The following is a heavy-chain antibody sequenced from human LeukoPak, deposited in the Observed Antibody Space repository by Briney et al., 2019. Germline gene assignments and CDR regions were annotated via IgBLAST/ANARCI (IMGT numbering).Heavy chain of an antibody. V-gene: IGHV1-18*01. CDR3: ARVYGFYYYYLDV. Sequence: GASVKVSCKASGYTFTSFGTTWVRQAPGQGLEWVGWISAESGDTNYAQSLQGRVSLTTDTSTSTAYMEQTNLRSDDTAVYFCARVYGFYYYYLDVWGKGTTVTVSS. D-gene: IGHD3-16*01. J-gene: IGHJ6*03. CDR2: ISAESGDT. CDR1: GYTFTSFG.